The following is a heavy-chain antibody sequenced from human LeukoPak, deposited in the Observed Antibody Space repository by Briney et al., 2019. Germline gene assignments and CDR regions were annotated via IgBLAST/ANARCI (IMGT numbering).Heavy chain of an antibody. CDR1: GGSISSYY. Sequence: PSETLSLTCTVSGGSISSYYWSWIRQPPGKGLEWIGYIYYSGSTNYNPSLKSRVTISVDTSKNQFSLNLSSVTAADTAVYYCARLTTVTTYRAFDIWGQGTMVTVSS. CDR2: IYYSGST. V-gene: IGHV4-59*01. D-gene: IGHD4-17*01. CDR3: ARLTTVTTYRAFDI. J-gene: IGHJ3*02.